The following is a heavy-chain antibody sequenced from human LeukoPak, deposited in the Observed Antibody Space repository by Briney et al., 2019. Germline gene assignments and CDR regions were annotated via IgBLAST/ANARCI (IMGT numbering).Heavy chain of an antibody. J-gene: IGHJ5*02. V-gene: IGHV3-21*01. D-gene: IGHD2-15*01. Sequence: GGSLRLSCAASGFTFSSYAMHWVRQAPGKGLEWVSSISSSGSYIYYLDSVRGRFTISRDNAKNSLYLQMNSLRAEDTAVYYCARVVNWFDPWGQGTLVTVSS. CDR3: ARVVNWFDP. CDR2: ISSSGSYI. CDR1: GFTFSSYA.